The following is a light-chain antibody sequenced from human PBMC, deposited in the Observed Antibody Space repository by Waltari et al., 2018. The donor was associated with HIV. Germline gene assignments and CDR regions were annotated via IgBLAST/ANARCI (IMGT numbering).Light chain of an antibody. CDR1: KLGDKY. CDR3: QAWDSSTVV. V-gene: IGLV3-1*01. CDR2: KDN. J-gene: IGLJ3*02. Sequence: SYDLTQPPSVSVSPGQTASITCSGHKLGDKYACWYQQRPGQSPMLLIYKDNKRPSGFPERFSGSNSGNTATLTISGTQALDEADYYCQAWDSSTVVFGGGTKLTVL.